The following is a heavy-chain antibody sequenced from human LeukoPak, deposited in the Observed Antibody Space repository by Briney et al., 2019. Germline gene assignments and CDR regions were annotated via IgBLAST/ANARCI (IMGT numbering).Heavy chain of an antibody. D-gene: IGHD5-18*01. Sequence: SETLSLTCTASGASISSTNNFWGWIRQTPGKGLEWIATIYYSGSTYYNPSLKSRVTISVDTSKNQFSLKLSSVTAADTAVYYCARQGLDTAFDYWGQGTLVTVSS. V-gene: IGHV4-39*01. CDR3: ARQGLDTAFDY. CDR1: GASISSTNNF. J-gene: IGHJ4*02. CDR2: IYYSGST.